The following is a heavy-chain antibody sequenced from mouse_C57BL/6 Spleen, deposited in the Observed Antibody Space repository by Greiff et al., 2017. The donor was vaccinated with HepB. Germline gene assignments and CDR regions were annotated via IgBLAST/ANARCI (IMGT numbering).Heavy chain of an antibody. D-gene: IGHD2-5*01. V-gene: IGHV1-82*01. Sequence: QVQLKHSGPELVKPGASVKISCKASGYAFSSSWMNWVKQRPGKGLEWIGRIYPGDGDTNYNGKFKGKATLTADKSSSTAYMQLSSLTSEDSAVYFCARGDYSSYEAMDYWGQGTSVTVSS. CDR1: GYAFSSSW. J-gene: IGHJ4*01. CDR3: ARGDYSSYEAMDY. CDR2: IYPGDGDT.